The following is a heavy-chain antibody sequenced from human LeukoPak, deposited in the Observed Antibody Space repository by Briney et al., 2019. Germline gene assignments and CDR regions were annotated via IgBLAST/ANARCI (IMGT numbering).Heavy chain of an antibody. V-gene: IGHV4-39*01. CDR1: GGSISSNNYY. Sequence: SETLSLTCTVSGGSISSNNYYWGWIRQPPGKGLEWIGRVYYSGNTYYNPYLKSRVTISVDTSKNQFSLKLISVTAADTAVYYCARRGGYGGNSVPGFDYWGQGTLVTVSS. D-gene: IGHD4-23*01. J-gene: IGHJ4*02. CDR2: VYYSGNT. CDR3: ARRGGYGGNSVPGFDY.